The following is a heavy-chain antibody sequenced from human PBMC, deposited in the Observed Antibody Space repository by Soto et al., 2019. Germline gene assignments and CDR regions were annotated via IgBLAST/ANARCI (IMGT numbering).Heavy chain of an antibody. CDR2: IRVNNGDT. J-gene: IGHJ4*02. Sequence: ASVKVSCKASGDSFSFYGINWVRQAPGQGLEWVGWIRVNNGDTHYAQKLQGRVTMTTDTSTSTAYMELRSLRSDDTAVYYCARVEQWLVYGYWGQGTLVTVSS. D-gene: IGHD6-19*01. CDR1: GDSFSFYG. CDR3: ARVEQWLVYGY. V-gene: IGHV1-18*01.